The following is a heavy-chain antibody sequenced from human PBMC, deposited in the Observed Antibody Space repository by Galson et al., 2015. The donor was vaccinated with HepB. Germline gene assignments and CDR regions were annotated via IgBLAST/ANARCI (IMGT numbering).Heavy chain of an antibody. J-gene: IGHJ6*02. V-gene: IGHV6-1*01. D-gene: IGHD6-13*01. CDR2: TYYRSKWYN. Sequence: CAISGDSVSSNSAAWYWIRQSPSRGLEWLGRTYYRSKWYNDYAVSVKSRITINPDTSKNQFSLQLNSVTPEDTAVYYCARDPRIAAAVYYYYYGMDVWGQGTTVTVSS. CDR1: GDSVSSNSAA. CDR3: ARDPRIAAAVYYYYYGMDV.